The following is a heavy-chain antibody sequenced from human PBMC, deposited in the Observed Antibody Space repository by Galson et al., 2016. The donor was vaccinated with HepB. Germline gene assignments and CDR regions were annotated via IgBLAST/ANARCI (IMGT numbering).Heavy chain of an antibody. CDR2: ISAYDGNA. Sequence: SVKVSCKASGYTFRNYGISWVRQAPGQGLEWMGWISAYDGNANCAQKVQGRVTMTTDTSTTTAYMELRSLRTDDTAVYYCAKIGGDYGGNVGENWFDPWGQGTLVTVSS. J-gene: IGHJ5*02. D-gene: IGHD4-23*01. V-gene: IGHV1-18*04. CDR3: AKIGGDYGGNVGENWFDP. CDR1: GYTFRNYG.